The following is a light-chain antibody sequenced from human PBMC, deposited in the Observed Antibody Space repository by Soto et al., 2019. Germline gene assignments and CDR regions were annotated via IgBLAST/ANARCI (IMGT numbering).Light chain of an antibody. CDR1: QSVSNN. CDR2: FAS. J-gene: IGKJ4*01. V-gene: IGKV3-15*01. Sequence: EIVMTQSPATLSVSPGDKATLSCRASQSVSNNLAWYQQRHGQAPRLLIYFASTRATGIPARFSGSGSGTEFSLTISSLQSEDLALYYCQQYNQWPLTFGGGTKVETK. CDR3: QQYNQWPLT.